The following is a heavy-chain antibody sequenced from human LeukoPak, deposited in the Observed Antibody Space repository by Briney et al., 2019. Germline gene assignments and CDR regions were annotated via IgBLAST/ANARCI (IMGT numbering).Heavy chain of an antibody. CDR2: IYYSGST. J-gene: IGHJ4*02. D-gene: IGHD2-2*01. CDR3: ARASVVVLSPFDY. Sequence: SETLSLTCTDSGGSISSYYWSWIRQPPGKGLEWIGYIYYSGSTNYNPSLKSRVTISVDTSKNQFSLKLSSVTAADTAVYYCARASVVVLSPFDYWGQGTLVTVSS. V-gene: IGHV4-59*01. CDR1: GGSISSYY.